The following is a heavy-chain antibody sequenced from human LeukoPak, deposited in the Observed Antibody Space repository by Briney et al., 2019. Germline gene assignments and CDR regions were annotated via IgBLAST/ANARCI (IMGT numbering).Heavy chain of an antibody. Sequence: PGRSLRLYCAASGFTFSSYAMHRVRQAPGNWLDLVAVISSYGSNKYYADSVKGRFTISRDNSKNTLYLQMNSLRAQDTAVYYCARSPLKYCSSTSCYSRPCRYWGQETLVTVSS. J-gene: IGHJ4*02. D-gene: IGHD2-2*01. CDR2: ISSYGSNK. CDR1: GFTFSSYA. V-gene: IGHV3-30*01. CDR3: ARSPLKYCSSTSCYSRPCRY.